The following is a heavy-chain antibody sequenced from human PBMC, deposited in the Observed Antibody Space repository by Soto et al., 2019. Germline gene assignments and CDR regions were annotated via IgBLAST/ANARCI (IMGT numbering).Heavy chain of an antibody. D-gene: IGHD3-9*01. V-gene: IGHV4-59*08. CDR2: IYYSGST. J-gene: IGHJ4*02. CDR3: ARRYYDILTGYYIFDY. CDR1: GGSISSYY. Sequence: QVQLQESGPGLVKPSETLSLTCTVSGGSISSYYWSWIRQPPGKGLEWIGYIYYSGSTNYNPSLKSRVTISVDTSKNQFSLKLSSVIAADTAVYYCARRYYDILTGYYIFDYWGQGTLVTVSS.